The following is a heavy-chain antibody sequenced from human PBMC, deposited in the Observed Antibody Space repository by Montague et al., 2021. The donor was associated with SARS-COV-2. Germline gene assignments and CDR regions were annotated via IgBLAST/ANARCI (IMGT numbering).Heavy chain of an antibody. CDR2: IYHSGST. J-gene: IGHJ4*02. Sequence: SETLSLTCAVYGGSIIGYYWSWIRQPPGKGLEWIGYIYHSGSTNYNPSLKSRVSISVDTSKNQFSLKLRSVTAADTAVYYCARDIVDVTMVIVVMTGVGHYFDFWGQGTLVTVSS. CDR3: ARDIVDVTMVIVVMTGVGHYFDF. V-gene: IGHV4-34*01. D-gene: IGHD3-22*01. CDR1: GGSIIGYY.